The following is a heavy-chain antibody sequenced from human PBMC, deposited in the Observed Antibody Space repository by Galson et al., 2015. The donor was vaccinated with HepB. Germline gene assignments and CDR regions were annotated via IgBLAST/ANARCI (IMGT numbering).Heavy chain of an antibody. D-gene: IGHD6-13*01. Sequence: SVKVSCKASGGTFSSYAISWVRQAPGQGLEWMGGIIPIFGTANYAQKFQGRVTITADESTSTAYLQWSSLKASDTAMYYCARGPFFSLIAARTYYYYMDVWGKGTTVTVSS. CDR1: GGTFSSYA. V-gene: IGHV1-69*13. CDR3: ARGPFFSLIAARTYYYYMDV. CDR2: IIPIFGTA. J-gene: IGHJ6*03.